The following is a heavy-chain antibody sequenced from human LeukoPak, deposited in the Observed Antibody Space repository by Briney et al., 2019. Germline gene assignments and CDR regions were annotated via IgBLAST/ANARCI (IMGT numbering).Heavy chain of an antibody. D-gene: IGHD3-16*01. J-gene: IGHJ5*02. CDR2: IYSGGST. Sequence: GGSLRLSCAASGFTVSSNYMSWVRQAPGKGLEWVSVIYSGGSTYYADSVKGRFTISRDNSKNTLYLQMNSLRAEDTAVYYCARLLGSNWFDPWGQGTLVTVSS. CDR3: ARLLGSNWFDP. V-gene: IGHV3-53*01. CDR1: GFTVSSNY.